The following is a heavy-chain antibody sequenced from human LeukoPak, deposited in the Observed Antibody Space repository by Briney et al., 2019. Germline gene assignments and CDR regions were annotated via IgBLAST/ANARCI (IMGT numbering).Heavy chain of an antibody. D-gene: IGHD6-25*01. CDR1: GGSISSYY. CDR3: ARTAAGYYYYMDV. Sequence: PSETLSLTCTVSGGSISSYYWSWIRQPPGKGLEWIGHIYYSGSTNYNPSLNSRVTISVDTSKNQFSLKLSSVTAADTAVYYCARTAAGYYYYMDVWGKGTTVTVSS. J-gene: IGHJ6*03. V-gene: IGHV4-59*01. CDR2: IYYSGST.